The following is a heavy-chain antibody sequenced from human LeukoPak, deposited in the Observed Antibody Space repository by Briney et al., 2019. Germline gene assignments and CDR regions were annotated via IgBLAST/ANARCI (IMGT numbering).Heavy chain of an antibody. V-gene: IGHV3-23*01. CDR3: AKVETRWGGAFDI. CDR1: GFTFTSYA. Sequence: PGGSLRLSCAASGFTFTSYAMSWVRQAPGKGLEWVSAISGSGGSTYYADSVKGRFTISRDNSKNTLYLQMNSLRTEDTALYYCAKVETRWGGAFDIWGQGTMVTVSS. D-gene: IGHD3-16*01. CDR2: ISGSGGST. J-gene: IGHJ3*02.